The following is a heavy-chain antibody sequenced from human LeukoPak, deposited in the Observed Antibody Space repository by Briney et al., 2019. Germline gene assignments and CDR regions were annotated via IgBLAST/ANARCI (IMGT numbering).Heavy chain of an antibody. CDR2: ISAYNGNT. V-gene: IGHV1-18*01. J-gene: IGHJ6*02. CDR3: ARDRRSTSRTLDYYYGMGV. CDR1: GYTFTSYG. Sequence: ASVKVSCKASGYTFTSYGISWVRQAPGQGLEWMGWISAYNGNTNYAQKLQGRVTMTTDTSTSTAYMELRSLRSDDTAVYYCARDRRSTSRTLDYYYGMGVWGQGTTVTVSS. D-gene: IGHD2-2*01.